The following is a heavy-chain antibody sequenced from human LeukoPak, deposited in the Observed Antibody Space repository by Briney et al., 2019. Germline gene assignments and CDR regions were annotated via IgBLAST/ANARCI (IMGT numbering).Heavy chain of an antibody. Sequence: SVKVSCKASGGTFSSYAISWVRQAPGQGLEWMGGIIPIFGTANYAQKFQGRVTINADEYTGTAYMELSSLRSEDTAVYYCAREKTYYDIYYGMDVWGQGTTVTASS. V-gene: IGHV1-69*13. J-gene: IGHJ6*02. D-gene: IGHD3-9*01. CDR2: IIPIFGTA. CDR3: AREKTYYDIYYGMDV. CDR1: GGTFSSYA.